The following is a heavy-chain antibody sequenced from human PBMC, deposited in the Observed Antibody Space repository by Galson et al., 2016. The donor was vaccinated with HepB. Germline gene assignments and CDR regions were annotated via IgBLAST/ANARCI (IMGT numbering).Heavy chain of an antibody. J-gene: IGHJ1*01. CDR3: ARGEGRSYSGMDL. D-gene: IGHD1-26*01. CDR2: ISGSGVRT. CDR1: GFTFRSYA. Sequence: SLRLSCAASGFTFRSYAMNWVRQAPGKGLEWVSAISGSGVRTYYADSVKGRFTISRDNSKNTLYLQMNSLRADDTAVFYCARGEGRSYSGMDLWGQGTLVTVSS. V-gene: IGHV3-23*01.